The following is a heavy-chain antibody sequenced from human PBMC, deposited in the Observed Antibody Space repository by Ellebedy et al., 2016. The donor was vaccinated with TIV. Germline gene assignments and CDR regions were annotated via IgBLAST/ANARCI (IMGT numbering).Heavy chain of an antibody. CDR3: ARVVRYFRPAYYYYGMDV. V-gene: IGHV1-2*02. CDR2: INPNSGGT. D-gene: IGHD3-9*01. CDR1: GYTFTGYY. J-gene: IGHJ6*02. Sequence: ASVKVSXXASGYTFTGYYMHWVRQAPGQGLEWMGWINPNSGGTNYAQKFQGRVTMTRDTSISTAYMELSRLRSDDTAVYYCARVVRYFRPAYYYYGMDVWGQGTTVTVSS.